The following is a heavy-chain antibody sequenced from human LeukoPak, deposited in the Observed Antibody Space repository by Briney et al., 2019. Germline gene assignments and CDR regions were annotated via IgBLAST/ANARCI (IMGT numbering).Heavy chain of an antibody. Sequence: GASVKVSCKASGYTFTSYGISWVRQAPGQGLEWMGWISAYNGNTNYAQKLQGRVTMTTDTSTSTAYMELRSLRSDDTAVYYCARGPHSRWSPYYYYYYYMDVWGKGTTVTISS. V-gene: IGHV1-18*01. CDR3: ARGPHSRWSPYYYYYYYMDV. CDR1: GYTFTSYG. D-gene: IGHD4-23*01. J-gene: IGHJ6*03. CDR2: ISAYNGNT.